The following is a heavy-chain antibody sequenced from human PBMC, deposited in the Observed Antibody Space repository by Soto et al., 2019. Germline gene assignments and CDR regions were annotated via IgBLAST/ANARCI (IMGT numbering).Heavy chain of an antibody. CDR1: GGSFSGYY. J-gene: IGHJ6*02. D-gene: IGHD3-10*01. CDR2: INHSGSP. Sequence: PSETLCLTCAVYGGSFSGYYWSWIRQPPGKGLEWIGEINHSGSPNYNPSLKSRVTISVDTSKNQFSLKLSSVTAADTAVYYCARPGYGSGSYYYYYGMDVWGQGTTVTVSS. CDR3: ARPGYGSGSYYYYYGMDV. V-gene: IGHV4-34*01.